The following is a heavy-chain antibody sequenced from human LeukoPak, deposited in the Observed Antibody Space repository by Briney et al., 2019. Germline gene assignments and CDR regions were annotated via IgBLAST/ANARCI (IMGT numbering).Heavy chain of an antibody. D-gene: IGHD5-18*01. CDR2: IFPSGGEI. Sequence: RGSLRLSCAASGFTFSTFAMIWVRQPPGKGLEWVSSIFPSGGEIHYADSVRGRFTISRDNSEDTLYLQINNLRVEDTAVYYCARDLLYSYGWDYFEFWGPGTLVTVSS. CDR3: ARDLLYSYGWDYFEF. CDR1: GFTFSTFA. V-gene: IGHV3-23*01. J-gene: IGHJ4*02.